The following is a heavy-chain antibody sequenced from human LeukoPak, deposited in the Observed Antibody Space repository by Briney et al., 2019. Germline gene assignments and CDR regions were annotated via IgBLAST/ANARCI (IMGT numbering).Heavy chain of an antibody. Sequence: PGGSLRLSCAASGFTFSSYGMHWVRQAPGKGLEWVAFIRYDGSNKYYADSVKGRFTISRDNSKNTLYLQMNSLRAEDTAVYYCANAGSSGCPSDYWGQGTLVTVSS. CDR1: GFTFSSYG. V-gene: IGHV3-30*02. D-gene: IGHD3-22*01. CDR2: IRYDGSNK. CDR3: ANAGSSGCPSDY. J-gene: IGHJ4*02.